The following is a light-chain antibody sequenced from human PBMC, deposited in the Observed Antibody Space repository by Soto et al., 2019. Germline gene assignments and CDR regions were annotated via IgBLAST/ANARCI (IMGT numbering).Light chain of an antibody. CDR3: QQYNNWLRT. Sequence: EIVMTQSPATLSVSPGERATLSCRASQSVSSNLAWYQQKPGQAPRLLIYGASTRATGIPARFSGSGSGTESTLTISSLQSEDFAVYYCQQYNNWLRTFGQGTKVEIQ. CDR2: GAS. CDR1: QSVSSN. V-gene: IGKV3-15*01. J-gene: IGKJ1*01.